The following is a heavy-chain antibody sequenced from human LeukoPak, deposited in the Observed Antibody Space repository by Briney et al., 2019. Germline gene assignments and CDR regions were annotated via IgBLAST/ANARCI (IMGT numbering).Heavy chain of an antibody. CDR3: ARGGYSSGQRDYYGMDV. CDR2: INPSGGST. CDR1: GYTFTSYY. V-gene: IGHV1-46*01. J-gene: IGHJ6*02. D-gene: IGHD6-19*01. Sequence: ASVKVSCKASGYTFTSYYMDWVRQAPGQGLEWMGIINPSGGSTSYAQKFQGRVTMTRDTSTSTVYMELSSLRSEDTAVYYCARGGYSSGQRDYYGMDVWGQGTTVTVSS.